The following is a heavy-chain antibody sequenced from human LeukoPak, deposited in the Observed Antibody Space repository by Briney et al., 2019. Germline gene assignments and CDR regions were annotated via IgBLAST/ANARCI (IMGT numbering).Heavy chain of an antibody. CDR2: MKQEGSEK. J-gene: IGHJ6*02. CDR3: ATYTHWVAGDV. CDR1: GFAFSDSW. Sequence: GGSLRLSCAASGFAFSDSWMSWVRQARGKGLEWVANMKQEGSEKDYGDSVEGRFTISRDNARNSLYLQMGSLRAEATAVYYCATYTHWVAGDVWGQGTTVTVSS. V-gene: IGHV3-7*01. D-gene: IGHD3-16*01.